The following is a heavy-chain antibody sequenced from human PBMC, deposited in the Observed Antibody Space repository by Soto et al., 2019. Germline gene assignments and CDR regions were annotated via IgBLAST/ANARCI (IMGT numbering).Heavy chain of an antibody. V-gene: IGHV3-15*07. Sequence: EVQLVESGGGLVKHVGSLRVSCAASGFTFSNAWMFWVRQAPGKGLEWVGRAKSKPAVGTTDYTTPVKDRFTISREDSKRTVYLEMRSLDIEHAGVYYCCTRAVMVPSGGLGYWGQGVLVTVSS. CDR1: GFTFSNAW. J-gene: IGHJ4*02. CDR3: CTRAVMVPSGGLGY. CDR2: AKSKPAVGTT. D-gene: IGHD3-16*01.